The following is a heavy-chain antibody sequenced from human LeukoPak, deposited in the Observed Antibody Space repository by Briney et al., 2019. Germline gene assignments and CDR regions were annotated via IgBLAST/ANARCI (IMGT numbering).Heavy chain of an antibody. Sequence: GGSLRLSCAASGFTFSSYWMHWVRQAPGKGRVWVSRINTDGSSTSYADSVKGRFTISRDNAKNTLYLQMNSLRAEDTAVYYCARREAEMATIQDPFDYWGQGTLVTVSS. CDR1: GFTFSSYW. V-gene: IGHV3-74*01. D-gene: IGHD5-24*01. CDR2: INTDGSST. J-gene: IGHJ4*02. CDR3: ARREAEMATIQDPFDY.